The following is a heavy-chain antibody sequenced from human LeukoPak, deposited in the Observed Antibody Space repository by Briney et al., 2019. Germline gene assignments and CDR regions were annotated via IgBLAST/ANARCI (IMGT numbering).Heavy chain of an antibody. CDR2: ISYDGSNK. V-gene: IGHV3-30*18. CDR1: GFTFGSYD. Sequence: GGSLRLSCAASGFTFGSYDMHWVRQAPGKGLEWVAVISYDGSNKYYADSVKGRFTISRDNSKNTLYLQMNSLRAEDTAVYYCAKNSPYSSGWLFDYWGQGTLVTVSS. J-gene: IGHJ4*02. CDR3: AKNSPYSSGWLFDY. D-gene: IGHD6-19*01.